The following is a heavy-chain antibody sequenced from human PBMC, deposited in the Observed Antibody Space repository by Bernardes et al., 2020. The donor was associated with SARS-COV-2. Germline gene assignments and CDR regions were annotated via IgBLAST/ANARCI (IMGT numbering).Heavy chain of an antibody. V-gene: IGHV1-2*02. Sequence: ASVKVSCKASGYTFISFYLHWVRQAPGQGLEWMGWINPENGDTDYPQKFQGRVTMTRDTSNKTAYMELSRLRSDDTAVYYCARTLGHSSGWQDFWGQGTLVTVSS. D-gene: IGHD6-19*01. CDR1: GYTFISFY. J-gene: IGHJ4*02. CDR3: ARTLGHSSGWQDF. CDR2: INPENGDT.